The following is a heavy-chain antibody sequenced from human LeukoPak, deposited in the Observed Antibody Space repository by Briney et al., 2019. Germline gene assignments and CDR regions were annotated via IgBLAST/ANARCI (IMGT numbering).Heavy chain of an antibody. Sequence: GASVKVSCKASGYTFTSYDINWVRQAPGQGLEWMGGIIPIFGTANYAQKFQGRVTITTDESTSTAYMELSSLRSEDTAVYYCARASSGWYYFDYWGQGTLVTVSS. D-gene: IGHD6-19*01. CDR3: ARASSGWYYFDY. V-gene: IGHV1-69*05. J-gene: IGHJ4*02. CDR1: GYTFTSYD. CDR2: IIPIFGTA.